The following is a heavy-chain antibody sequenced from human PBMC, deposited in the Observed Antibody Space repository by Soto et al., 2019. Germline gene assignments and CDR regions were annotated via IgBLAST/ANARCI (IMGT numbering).Heavy chain of an antibody. J-gene: IGHJ6*02. D-gene: IGHD2-2*01. Sequence: SVKVSCKASGGTFSSYAISWVRQAPGQGLEWMGGIIPIFDTANYAQNFQGRVTITADEYTSTAYMELSSLRSEDTAVYYYARHDCISSSCYYYYYYGMDVWGQ. CDR2: IIPIFDTA. V-gene: IGHV1-69*13. CDR1: GGTFSSYA. CDR3: ARHDCISSSCYYYYYYGMDV.